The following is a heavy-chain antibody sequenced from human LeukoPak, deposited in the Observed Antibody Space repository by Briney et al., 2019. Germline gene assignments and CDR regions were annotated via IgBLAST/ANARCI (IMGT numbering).Heavy chain of an antibody. Sequence: ASVKVSCKASGHTFTSYGISWVRQAPGQGLEWMGWISAYNGNTNYAQKLQGRVTMTTDTSTSTAYMELRSLRSDDTAVYYCARDRSTSAAAGTTLGYWGQGTLVPVSS. V-gene: IGHV1-18*01. CDR2: ISAYNGNT. J-gene: IGHJ4*02. CDR3: ARDRSTSAAAGTTLGY. CDR1: GHTFTSYG. D-gene: IGHD6-13*01.